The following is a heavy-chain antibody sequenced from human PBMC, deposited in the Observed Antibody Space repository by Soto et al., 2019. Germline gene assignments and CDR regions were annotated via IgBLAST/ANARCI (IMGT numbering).Heavy chain of an antibody. CDR1: GFTFSSYG. Sequence: GGSLRLSCAASGFTFSSYGMHWVRQAPGKGLEWVAVIWYDGSNKYYADSVKGRFTISRDNSKNTLYLQMNSLRAEDTAVYYCARDSSVRYSSSWYYFDYWGQGTRGTVSS. D-gene: IGHD6-13*01. J-gene: IGHJ4*02. CDR3: ARDSSVRYSSSWYYFDY. CDR2: IWYDGSNK. V-gene: IGHV3-33*01.